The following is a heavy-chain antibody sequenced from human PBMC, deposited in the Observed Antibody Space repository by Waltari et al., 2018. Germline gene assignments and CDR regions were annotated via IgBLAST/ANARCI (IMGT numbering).Heavy chain of an antibody. CDR1: GGTLTSSG. CDR2: IIPIFGTA. D-gene: IGHD4-17*01. CDR3: ARDVIRAHDDGIYVARGWFDL. J-gene: IGHJ5*02. Sequence: QVQLVQSGAEVRPPGSSVKVSCKDSGGTLTSSGITWVPQAPGQGLEWVGGIIPIFGTANYAQRFQDRVTMTSDVSTSTAYMEMRSLRSDDTAVYYCARDVIRAHDDGIYVARGWFDLWGQGTLVTVSS. V-gene: IGHV1-69*13.